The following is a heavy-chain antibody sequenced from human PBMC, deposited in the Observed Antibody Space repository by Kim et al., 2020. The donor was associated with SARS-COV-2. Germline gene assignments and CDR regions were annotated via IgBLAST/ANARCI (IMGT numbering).Heavy chain of an antibody. V-gene: IGHV3-11*04. D-gene: IGHD5-18*01. CDR3: TRDLSTGMPRGFDY. Sequence: YGASVKGRFTISRNKARNSVYLQMSSLGDEDTAVYYCTRDLSTGMPRGFDYWGQGTPVTVSS. J-gene: IGHJ4*02.